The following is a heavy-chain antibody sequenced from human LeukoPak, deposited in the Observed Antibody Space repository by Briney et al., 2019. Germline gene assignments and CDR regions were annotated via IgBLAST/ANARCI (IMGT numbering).Heavy chain of an antibody. CDR1: GGSISSYY. Sequence: PSETLSLTCTVSGGSISSYYWSWIRQPAGKGLEWIGRIYTSGSTNYNPSLKSRVTMSVDTSKNQFSLKLSSVTAADTAVYYCARDHLTRRYYDSSGYHGPNWFDPWGQGTLVTVSS. D-gene: IGHD3-22*01. CDR3: ARDHLTRRYYDSSGYHGPNWFDP. J-gene: IGHJ5*02. CDR2: IYTSGST. V-gene: IGHV4-4*07.